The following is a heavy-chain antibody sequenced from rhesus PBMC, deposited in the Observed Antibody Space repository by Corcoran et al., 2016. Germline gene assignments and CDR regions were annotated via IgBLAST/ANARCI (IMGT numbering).Heavy chain of an antibody. V-gene: IGHV4-169*02. CDR1: GGSISSSY. CDR3: ARDGTYSSWSLDY. D-gene: IGHD6-13*01. J-gene: IGHJ4*01. CDR2: IYGSGSST. Sequence: QLQLQESGPGLVKPSETLSVTCAVSGGSISSSYWSWIRQAPGKGLEWMGDIYGSGSSTNYNPSLKCRVPLSVDPSKNQLSLKLSSVTTADTAVYYCARDGTYSSWSLDYWGQGVLVTVSS.